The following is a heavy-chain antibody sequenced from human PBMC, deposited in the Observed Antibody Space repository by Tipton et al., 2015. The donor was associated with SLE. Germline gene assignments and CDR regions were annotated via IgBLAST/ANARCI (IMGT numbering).Heavy chain of an antibody. Sequence: TLSLTCTVSGGSFVGIYWSWIRQPPGKGLEWVGYIYYSGSANYNPSLNSRVSISVDTSHNQFSLKLTSVTAADTAMYYCAQRSSFLTGNYTDWGQGTLVTVSS. CDR2: IYYSGSA. CDR3: AQRSSFLTGNYTD. D-gene: IGHD3/OR15-3a*01. V-gene: IGHV4-59*03. CDR1: GGSFVGIY. J-gene: IGHJ4*02.